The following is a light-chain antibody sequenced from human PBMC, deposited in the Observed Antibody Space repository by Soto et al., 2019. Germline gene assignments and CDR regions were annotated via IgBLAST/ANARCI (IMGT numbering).Light chain of an antibody. J-gene: IGKJ5*01. CDR2: AAS. V-gene: IGKV1-9*01. CDR3: QQLNSYLIT. Sequence: IQLTPSPTSLSASVGDRVPIPCRASQGISSYLAWYQQKPGKAPKLLIYAASTLQSGVPSRFSGSGSGTDFTLTISSLQPEDFATYYCQQLNSYLITFGQGTRLEIK. CDR1: QGISSY.